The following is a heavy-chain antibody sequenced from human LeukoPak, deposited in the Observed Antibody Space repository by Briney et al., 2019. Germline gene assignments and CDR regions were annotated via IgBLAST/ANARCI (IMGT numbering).Heavy chain of an antibody. Sequence: SETLSLTCTVSGGSISSHYWSWIRQPPGKGLEWIGYIYYSGSTNYNPSLKSRVTISVDTSKNLFSLKLSSVTAADTAVYYCARDRFVYDFWSGYPYYYYYYMDVWGKGTTVTVSS. CDR1: GGSISSHY. J-gene: IGHJ6*03. CDR3: ARDRFVYDFWSGYPYYYYYYMDV. CDR2: IYYSGST. V-gene: IGHV4-59*11. D-gene: IGHD3-3*01.